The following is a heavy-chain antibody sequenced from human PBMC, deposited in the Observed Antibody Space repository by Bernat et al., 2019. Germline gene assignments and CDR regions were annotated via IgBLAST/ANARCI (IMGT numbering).Heavy chain of an antibody. J-gene: IGHJ4*02. Sequence: EVQLVESGGGLGKPGGSLRLSCAASGFTFSKAWKGWVRQAPGKGLEGVGRIKSKNDGGTTDYAAPVKGRFTISRDDSKNPLYLQMNSLKTEDTAVYYCTTGGLRWGTGWGQGTLVTVSS. CDR1: GFTFSKAW. D-gene: IGHD4-23*01. CDR3: TTGGLRWGTG. CDR2: IKSKNDGGTT. V-gene: IGHV3-15*01.